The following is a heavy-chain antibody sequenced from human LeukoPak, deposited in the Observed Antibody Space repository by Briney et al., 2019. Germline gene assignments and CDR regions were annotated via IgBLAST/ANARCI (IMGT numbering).Heavy chain of an antibody. V-gene: IGHV3-43*02. CDR3: ARDSQEFFQH. Sequence: GGSLRLSCAASGFTFDNYAIHWVRQAPGEGLEWVSLISGDGGSTYYADSMKGRFTISRDNSKNSLYLQMNSLRTEDTALYYCARDSQEFFQHWGQGTLVTVSS. CDR2: ISGDGGST. J-gene: IGHJ1*01. CDR1: GFTFDNYA.